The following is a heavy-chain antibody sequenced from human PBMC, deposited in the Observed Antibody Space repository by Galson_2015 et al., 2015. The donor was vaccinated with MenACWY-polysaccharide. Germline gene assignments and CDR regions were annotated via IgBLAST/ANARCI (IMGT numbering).Heavy chain of an antibody. CDR1: GFTFSSYG. CDR2: ISYDGSNK. V-gene: IGHV3-30*18. Sequence: SLRLSCAASGFTFSSYGMHWVRQAPCKGLEWVAVISYDGSNKYYADSVKGRFAISRDNSKNTLYLQMNSLRAEDTAVYYCAKDPRYCSSTSCYMGYYYYGMDVWGQGTTVTVSS. J-gene: IGHJ6*02. CDR3: AKDPRYCSSTSCYMGYYYYGMDV. D-gene: IGHD2-2*02.